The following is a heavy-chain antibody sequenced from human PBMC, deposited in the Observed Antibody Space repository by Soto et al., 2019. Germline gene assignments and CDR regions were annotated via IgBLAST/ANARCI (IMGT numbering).Heavy chain of an antibody. Sequence: EVQLLESGGGLVQPGGSLRLSCAASGFTFSSYAMSWVRQAPGKGLEWVSAISGSGGSTYYADSVKGRFTISRDNSKNTLYLQMNSLRAEDTAVYYCAKDYDYIWGSYRNHAFDIWDQGTMVTVSS. CDR1: GFTFSSYA. CDR3: AKDYDYIWGSYRNHAFDI. V-gene: IGHV3-23*01. D-gene: IGHD3-16*02. CDR2: ISGSGGST. J-gene: IGHJ3*02.